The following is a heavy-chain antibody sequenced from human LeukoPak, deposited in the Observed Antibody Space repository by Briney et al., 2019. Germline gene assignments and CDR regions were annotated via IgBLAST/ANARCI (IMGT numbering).Heavy chain of an antibody. V-gene: IGHV3-74*01. D-gene: IGHD3-10*01. Sequence: GGSLRLSCAASGFTFSDYWRHWVRQAPGEGLGWVSRINSDATRRSYADSVKGRFTISRDNAKTTLYLQMNSLRADNPALYYCARETRETGRGYHQTDAFDIWGQGTMASVSS. J-gene: IGHJ3*02. CDR2: INSDATRR. CDR1: GFTFSDYW. CDR3: ARETRETGRGYHQTDAFDI.